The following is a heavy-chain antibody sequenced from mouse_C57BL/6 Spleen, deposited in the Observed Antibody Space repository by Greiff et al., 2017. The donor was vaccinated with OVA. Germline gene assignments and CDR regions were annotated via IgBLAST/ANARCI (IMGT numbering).Heavy chain of an antibody. CDR2: IDPSDSYT. V-gene: IGHV1-59*01. CDR1: GYTFTSYW. J-gene: IGHJ1*03. CDR3: ARSNWYFDV. Sequence: QVQLQQSGAELVRPGTSVKLSCKASGYTFTSYWMHWVKQRPGQGLEWIGVIDPSDSYTNYNQKFKGKATLTVDTSSSTAYMQLSSLTSEDSAVYYCARSNWYFDVWGTGTTVTVSS.